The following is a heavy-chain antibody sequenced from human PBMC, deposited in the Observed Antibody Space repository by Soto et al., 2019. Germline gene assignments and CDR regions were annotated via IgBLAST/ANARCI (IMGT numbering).Heavy chain of an antibody. J-gene: IGHJ4*02. CDR1: GFSFNNYS. V-gene: IGHV3-21*06. CDR2: ISTRSSYI. CDR3: ARVLRGSSLTRNLEY. Sequence: PGGSLRLSCAASGFSFNNYSMNWVRQAPGRGLEWVSYISTRSSYIYYADSVKGRFTISRDNAKNSLYLQMNSLRAEDTAVYYCARVLRGSSLTRNLEYWGQGTLVTVSS. D-gene: IGHD2-15*01.